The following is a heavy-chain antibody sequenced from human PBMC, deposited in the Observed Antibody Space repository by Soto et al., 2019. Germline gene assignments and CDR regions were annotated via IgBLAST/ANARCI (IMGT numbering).Heavy chain of an antibody. V-gene: IGHV3-48*03. Sequence: EVQLVESGGGLVQPGGSLRLSCAASGFSFNTYAMNWVRQAPGKGLEWVSYISSSGSTIYYADSVKGRFTVSRDHGKNSLYLQMTSLSAEDTAVYYCAYGGSCDYWGQGTQVTVSS. CDR3: AYGGSCDY. CDR1: GFSFNTYA. J-gene: IGHJ4*02. D-gene: IGHD1-26*01. CDR2: ISSSGSTI.